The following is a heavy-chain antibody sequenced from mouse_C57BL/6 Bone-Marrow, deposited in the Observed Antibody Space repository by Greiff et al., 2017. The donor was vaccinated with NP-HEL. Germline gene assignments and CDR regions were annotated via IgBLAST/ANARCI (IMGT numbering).Heavy chain of an antibody. V-gene: IGHV3-6*01. J-gene: IGHJ3*01. D-gene: IGHD1-1*01. CDR3: ARGLTTVY. Sequence: EVQLQESGPGLVKPSQSLSLTCSVTGYSITSGYYWNWIRQFPGNKLEWMGYISYDGSNNYNPSLKNRISITRDTSKNQFFLKLNSVTTEDTATYYCARGLTTVYWGQGTLVTVSA. CDR1: GYSITSGYY. CDR2: ISYDGSN.